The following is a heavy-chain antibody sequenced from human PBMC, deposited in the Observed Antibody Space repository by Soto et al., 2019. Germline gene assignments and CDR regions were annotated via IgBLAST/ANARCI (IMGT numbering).Heavy chain of an antibody. CDR1: AYTFTSYG. J-gene: IGHJ6*02. D-gene: IGHD1-1*01. CDR2: ISGYNGQT. Sequence: QVQLVQSGPEVKKPGASVKVSCKASAYTFTSYGICWVRQAPGPGLEWMGWISGYNGQTNYAQKFRGRVTITTDASTSTAYMELRSLRSDDTATYYCARDGRKQLGVEGLNAMDVWGQGTTVTVSS. V-gene: IGHV1-18*01. CDR3: ARDGRKQLGVEGLNAMDV.